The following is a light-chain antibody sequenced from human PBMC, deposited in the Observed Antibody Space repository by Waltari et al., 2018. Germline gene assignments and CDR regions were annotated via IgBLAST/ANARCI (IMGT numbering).Light chain of an antibody. CDR1: SNT. V-gene: IGLV1-44*01. Sequence: QSVLTQPPSASGTPGQSIIISCSSTSNTVNLFQQVPGAAPKLLIFSDDQRPSGVPARFSGSRSGTSASLAISGLHSEDEADYYCATWDNSLEGWLFGGGTKVTV. CDR3: ATWDNSLEGWL. CDR2: SDD. J-gene: IGLJ2*01.